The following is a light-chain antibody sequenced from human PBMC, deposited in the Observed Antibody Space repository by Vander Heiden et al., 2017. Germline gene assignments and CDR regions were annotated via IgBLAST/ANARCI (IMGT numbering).Light chain of an antibody. V-gene: IGLV3-1*01. J-gene: IGLJ2*01. Sequence: SYELTQPLSVSVSPGQTASITCSGDKFGDKYACWYQQKPGQSPVLVIYQDSQRPSGIPELFSGSNSGNTATLTISGTQAMDEAYYYCQAWDSSSVVFGGGTKLTVL. CDR1: KFGDKY. CDR3: QAWDSSSVV. CDR2: QDS.